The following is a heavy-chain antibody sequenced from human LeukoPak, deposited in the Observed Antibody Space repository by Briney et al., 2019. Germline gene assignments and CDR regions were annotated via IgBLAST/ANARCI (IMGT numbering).Heavy chain of an antibody. CDR3: AREGAVAGSGYYFDY. Sequence: SVKVSCKASGGTFSSYAISWVRQAPGQGLEWMGGIIAIFGTANYAQKFQGRVTITADESTSTAYMELSSLRSEDTAVYYCAREGAVAGSGYYFDYWGQGTLVTVSS. V-gene: IGHV1-69*01. J-gene: IGHJ4*02. D-gene: IGHD6-19*01. CDR2: IIAIFGTA. CDR1: GGTFSSYA.